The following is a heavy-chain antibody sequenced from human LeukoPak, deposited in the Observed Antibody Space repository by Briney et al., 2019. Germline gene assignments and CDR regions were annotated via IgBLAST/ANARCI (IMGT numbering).Heavy chain of an antibody. Sequence: GASVKVSCKASGGTFSSYAISWVRQAPGQGLEWMGIINPSGGSTSYAQKFQGRVTMTRDTSTSTVYMELSSLRSEDTAVYYCASRGIAAADYYFDYWGQGTLVTVSS. V-gene: IGHV1-46*01. D-gene: IGHD6-13*01. CDR2: INPSGGST. CDR1: GGTFSSYA. J-gene: IGHJ4*02. CDR3: ASRGIAAADYYFDY.